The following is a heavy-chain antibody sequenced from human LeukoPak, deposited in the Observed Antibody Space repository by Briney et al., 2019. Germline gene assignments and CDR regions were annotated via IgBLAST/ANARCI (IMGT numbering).Heavy chain of an antibody. Sequence: GGSLRLSCAASGFTFSSYWMNWVRQAPGKGLVWVSRIASDGSSTTYADSVKGRFSISRDNAKNTLYLQMNSLRAEDTAIYYCARWNPGYSADWRLDFWGRGTLVTVSS. J-gene: IGHJ4*02. V-gene: IGHV3-74*01. CDR3: ARWNPGYSADWRLDF. D-gene: IGHD3-9*01. CDR1: GFTFSSYW. CDR2: IASDGSST.